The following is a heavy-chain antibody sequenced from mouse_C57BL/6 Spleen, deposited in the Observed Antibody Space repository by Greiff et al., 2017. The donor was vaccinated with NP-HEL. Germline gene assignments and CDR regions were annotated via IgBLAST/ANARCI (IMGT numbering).Heavy chain of an antibody. CDR1: GYAFSSSW. D-gene: IGHD2-3*01. CDR2: LYPGDGDT. Sequence: QVQLQQSGPELVKPGASVKISCKASGYAFSSSWMNWVKQRPGKGLEWIGRLYPGDGDTNYNGKFKGKATLTADKSSSTAYMQLSSLTSEDSAVYFCASYTDGYYLGYYAMDYWGQGTSVTVSS. J-gene: IGHJ4*01. V-gene: IGHV1-82*01. CDR3: ASYTDGYYLGYYAMDY.